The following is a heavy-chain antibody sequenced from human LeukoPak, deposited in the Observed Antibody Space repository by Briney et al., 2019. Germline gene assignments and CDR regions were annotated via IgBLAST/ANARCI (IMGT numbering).Heavy chain of an antibody. Sequence: ASVRLFYNASGYTFTGYFIHWVRQAPGQGLEWMGWINPKSGDTNYAQRFQGRVNMTRYTYISTAYMELTRLTSDDTAVYYCARDVTVGLFGYWGQGSLVTVSS. J-gene: IGHJ4*02. CDR1: GYTFTGYF. CDR3: ARDVTVGLFGY. V-gene: IGHV1-2*02. CDR2: INPKSGDT. D-gene: IGHD2-21*02.